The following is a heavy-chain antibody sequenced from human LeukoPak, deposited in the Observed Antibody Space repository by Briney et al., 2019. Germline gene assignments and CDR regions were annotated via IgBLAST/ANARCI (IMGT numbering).Heavy chain of an antibody. Sequence: GGSLRLSCAVSGFTFSGFWMSWSRQAPGKGLEWVASINSDGSEGYYADVVKGRFTISRDNAKNSLYLQINSLRAEDTAVYYCARSSYSGSSSVWGQGTMVTVSS. CDR2: INSDGSEG. D-gene: IGHD6-6*01. CDR3: ARSSYSGSSSV. CDR1: GFTFSGFW. V-gene: IGHV3-7*03. J-gene: IGHJ3*01.